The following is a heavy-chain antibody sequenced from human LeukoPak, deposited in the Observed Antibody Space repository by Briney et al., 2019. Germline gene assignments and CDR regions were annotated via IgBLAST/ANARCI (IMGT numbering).Heavy chain of an antibody. D-gene: IGHD2-2*01. CDR1: GFTFSSYA. Sequence: GGSLRLSCAASGFTFSSYAMSWVRQAPGKGLEWVSAISGSGGSTYYADSVKGRFTISRDNSKNTLYLQMNSLRAEDTAVYYCARDSWDCSSTSCPYYYYYGMDVWGQGTTVTVSS. CDR3: ARDSWDCSSTSCPYYYYYGMDV. J-gene: IGHJ6*02. CDR2: ISGSGGST. V-gene: IGHV3-23*01.